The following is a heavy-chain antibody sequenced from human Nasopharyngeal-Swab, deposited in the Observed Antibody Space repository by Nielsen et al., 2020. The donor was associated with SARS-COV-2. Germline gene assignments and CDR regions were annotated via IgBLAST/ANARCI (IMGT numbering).Heavy chain of an antibody. Sequence: GGSLRLSCAASGFTCSNYGMHWVRQAPGKGLEWVAVIWYDGSNKYYADSVKGRFTISRDNSKNTVYLQMNSLRAEDTAVYYCARDRVLWFGENWFDPWGQGTLVTVSS. J-gene: IGHJ5*02. V-gene: IGHV3-33*01. CDR3: ARDRVLWFGENWFDP. D-gene: IGHD3-10*01. CDR1: GFTCSNYG. CDR2: IWYDGSNK.